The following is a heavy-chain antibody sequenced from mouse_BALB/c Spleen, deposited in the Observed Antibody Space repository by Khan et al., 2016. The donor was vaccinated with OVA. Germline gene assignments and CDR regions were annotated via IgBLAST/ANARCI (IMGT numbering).Heavy chain of an antibody. Sequence: VQLQESGAELAKPGASVKMSCKASGYTFINYWILWIKQRPGQGLEWIGYINPSTGYTEYNQNFKDKATLTADKSSSTAYMQLSSLTSEDSTDYYCARMGLRRDFDYWGQGTTLTVSS. CDR2: INPSTGYT. V-gene: IGHV1-7*01. CDR1: GYTFINYW. D-gene: IGHD1-1*01. J-gene: IGHJ2*01. CDR3: ARMGLRRDFDY.